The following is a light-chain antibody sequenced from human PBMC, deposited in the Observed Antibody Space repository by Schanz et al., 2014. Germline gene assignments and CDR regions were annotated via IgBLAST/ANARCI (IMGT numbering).Light chain of an antibody. Sequence: DIQMTQSPSSVSASVGDRVTITCRASQSISIWLAWYQQRPGKAPELLMYAASTLKSGVPSRFSGSGSGTDFTLSISSLQPEDFATYYCQQADSFPLTFGGGTKVDMK. CDR1: QSISIW. CDR3: QQADSFPLT. V-gene: IGKV1-12*01. CDR2: AAS. J-gene: IGKJ4*01.